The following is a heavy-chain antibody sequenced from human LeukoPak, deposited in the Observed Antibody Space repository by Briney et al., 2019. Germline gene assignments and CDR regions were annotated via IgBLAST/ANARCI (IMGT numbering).Heavy chain of an antibody. CDR1: GGSISGYY. J-gene: IGHJ2*01. CDR3: ARVYYGRTYDYWYFDL. Sequence: SETLSLTCTVSGGSISGYYWSWIRQPPGKGLEWIGYIFYSGSTNYNPSLKSRVTISVDTSKNRFSLKLSSVTAADTAVYFCARVYYGRTYDYWYFDLWGRGTLVTVSS. D-gene: IGHD3-10*01. V-gene: IGHV4-59*01. CDR2: IFYSGST.